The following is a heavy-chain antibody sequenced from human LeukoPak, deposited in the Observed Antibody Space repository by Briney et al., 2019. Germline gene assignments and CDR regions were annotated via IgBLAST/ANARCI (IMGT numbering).Heavy chain of an antibody. CDR3: ARLDGQQPSDY. J-gene: IGHJ4*02. V-gene: IGHV4-39*01. CDR2: IYYSGST. Sequence: SETLSLTCTVSGGSISSSSYYWGWIRQPPGKGLEWIGSIYYSGSTYYNPSLKSRVTISVDTSKNQFSLKLSSVTAADTAVYYCARLDGQQPSDYWGQGTLVTVSS. CDR1: GGSISSSSYY. D-gene: IGHD6-13*01.